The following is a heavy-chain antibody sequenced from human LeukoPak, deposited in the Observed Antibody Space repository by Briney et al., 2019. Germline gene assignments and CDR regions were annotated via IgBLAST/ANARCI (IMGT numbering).Heavy chain of an antibody. CDR2: IWPGDSDT. V-gene: IGHV5-51*01. J-gene: IGHJ4*02. CDR3: ASTPRYSGSYGSSFDY. CDR1: GYSFTNYW. D-gene: IGHD1-26*01. Sequence: GESLKISCKGSGYSFTNYWIGWVRQMPGKGLEWMGIIWPGDSDTRYSPSFQGQVTISADKSISTAFLQWSSLKASDTAMYYCASTPRYSGSYGSSFDYWGQGTLVTVSS.